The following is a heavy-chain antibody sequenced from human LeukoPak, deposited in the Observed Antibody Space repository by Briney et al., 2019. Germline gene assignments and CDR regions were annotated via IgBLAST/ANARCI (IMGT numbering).Heavy chain of an antibody. CDR1: GFTFGDYA. J-gene: IGHJ3*02. Sequence: GRSLRLSCTASGFTFGDYAMSWARQAPGKGLEWVGFIKSKASGGTTEYAASVKGRFTISRDDSKSIAYLHVTSLKTEDTAVYYCARDMGWGSRAFDIWGQGTLVTVSS. CDR3: ARDMGWGSRAFDI. D-gene: IGHD7-27*01. V-gene: IGHV3-49*04. CDR2: IKSKASGGTT.